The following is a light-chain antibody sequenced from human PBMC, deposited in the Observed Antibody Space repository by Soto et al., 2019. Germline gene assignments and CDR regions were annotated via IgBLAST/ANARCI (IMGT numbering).Light chain of an antibody. V-gene: IGKV1-39*01. CDR1: QRISTY. CDR3: QQSYTTSIT. CDR2: GAS. Sequence: GARVTITCRASQRISTYLNWYQQKPGKAPKLLIYGASTLQGGVPSRFSGSGSGTDFTLTISSLQPEDFATYYCQQSYTTSITFGQGTKVDIK. J-gene: IGKJ1*01.